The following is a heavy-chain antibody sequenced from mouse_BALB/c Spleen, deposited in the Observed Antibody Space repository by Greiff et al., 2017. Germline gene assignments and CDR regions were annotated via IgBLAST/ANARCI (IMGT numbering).Heavy chain of an antibody. Sequence: VQLQESGAELVRPGTSVKVSCKASGYAFTNYLLEWVKQRPGQGLEWIGVINPGSGGTNYNEKFKGKATLTADKSSSTAYMQLSSLTSDDSAVYICARGEGADFGYWGQGTTLTVTS. V-gene: IGHV1-54*01. CDR2: INPGSGGT. CDR3: ARGEGADFGY. D-gene: IGHD3-3*01. CDR1: GYAFTNYL. J-gene: IGHJ2*01.